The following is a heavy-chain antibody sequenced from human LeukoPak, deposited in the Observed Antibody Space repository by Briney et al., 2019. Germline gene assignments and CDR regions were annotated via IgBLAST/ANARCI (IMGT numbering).Heavy chain of an antibody. CDR3: ADLVYCSSSSCYEPFNQT. CDR2: ISAYNDNT. CDR1: GYTFTNYG. V-gene: IGHV1-18*01. D-gene: IGHD2-2*01. J-gene: IGHJ4*02. Sequence: ASVKVSCKASGYTFTNYGISWVRQAPGQGLEWMGWISAYNDNTNYAQKLQGRVTMTTDTSTSTAYMELSSLRSEDTAVYYCADLVYCSSSSCYEPFNQTWGQGTLVTVSP.